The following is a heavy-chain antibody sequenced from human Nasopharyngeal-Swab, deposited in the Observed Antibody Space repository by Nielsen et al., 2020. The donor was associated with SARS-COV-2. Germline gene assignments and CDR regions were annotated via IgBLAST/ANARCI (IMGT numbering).Heavy chain of an antibody. D-gene: IGHD6-19*01. V-gene: IGHV3-23*01. J-gene: IGHJ4*02. CDR3: AKDTPDPGIAVEDN. Sequence: GESLKISCAASGFTFSSYAMHWVRQAPGKGLEWVSAISGSGGSTYYADSVKGRFTISRDNSKNTLYLQMNSLRAEDTAVYYCAKDTPDPGIAVEDNWGQGTLVTVSS. CDR2: ISGSGGST. CDR1: GFTFSSYA.